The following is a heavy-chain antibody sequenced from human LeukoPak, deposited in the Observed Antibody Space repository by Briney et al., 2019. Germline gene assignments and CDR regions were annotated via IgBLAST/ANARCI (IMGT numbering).Heavy chain of an antibody. J-gene: IGHJ4*02. CDR3: ARDPDPHCSGGSCYPFDH. D-gene: IGHD2-15*01. V-gene: IGHV1-69*13. Sequence: SVKVSCKASGGTFSSYAISWVRQAPGQGLEWMGGIIPIFGTANYAQKFQGRVTITADESTSTAYMELSSLRSEDTAVYYCARDPDPHCSGGSCYPFDHWGQGTLVTVSS. CDR2: IIPIFGTA. CDR1: GGTFSSYA.